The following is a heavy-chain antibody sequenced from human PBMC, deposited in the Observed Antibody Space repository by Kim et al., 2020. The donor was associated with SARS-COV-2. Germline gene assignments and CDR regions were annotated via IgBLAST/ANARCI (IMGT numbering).Heavy chain of an antibody. V-gene: IGHV1-46*01. J-gene: IGHJ6*02. CDR3: ARLILTGYYGMDV. Sequence: AQKFQGRVTMTRDTSTSTVYMELSSLRSEDTAVYYCARLILTGYYGMDVWGQGTTVTVSS. D-gene: IGHD3-9*01.